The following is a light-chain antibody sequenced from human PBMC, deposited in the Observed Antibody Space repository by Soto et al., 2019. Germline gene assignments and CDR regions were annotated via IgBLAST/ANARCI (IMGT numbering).Light chain of an antibody. CDR1: QSVSSNY. Sequence: DIVLTQSPGTLSLSLGDRATLSCRASQSVSSNYLAWYQQKPGQAPRLLIYGASSRATGIPDRFSGSGSGTDFTLTIRRLEPEDFAVYYCQQYGSSYPWTFGQGTKVDIK. J-gene: IGKJ1*01. CDR3: QQYGSSYPWT. CDR2: GAS. V-gene: IGKV3-20*01.